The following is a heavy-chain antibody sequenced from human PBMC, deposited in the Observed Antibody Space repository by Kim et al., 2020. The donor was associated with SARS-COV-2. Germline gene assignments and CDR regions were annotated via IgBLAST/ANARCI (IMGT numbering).Heavy chain of an antibody. Sequence: GGSLRLSCVPSGFTFSSYGMHWVRQAPGKGLEWVAVISYDGTNKYYADSVKGRFTISRDNSKNTLYMQMNSLRAEDTAVYYCARDRGGSTTYSGYFDAWGQGTLVTVSS. V-gene: IGHV3-33*05. CDR3: ARDRGGSTTYSGYFDA. J-gene: IGHJ4*02. D-gene: IGHD2-2*01. CDR2: ISYDGTNK. CDR1: GFTFSSYG.